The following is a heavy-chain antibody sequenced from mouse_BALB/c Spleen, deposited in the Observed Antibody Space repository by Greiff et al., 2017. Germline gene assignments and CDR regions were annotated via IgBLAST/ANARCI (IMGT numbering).Heavy chain of an antibody. J-gene: IGHJ4*01. CDR3: ARRPYAMDY. Sequence: QVQLQQPGAELVKPGASVKLSCKAYGYTFTSYWMHWVKQRPGQGLEWIGEINPSNGRTNYNEKFKSKATLTVDKSSSTAYMQLSSLTSEDSAVYYCARRPYAMDYWGQGTSVTVSS. CDR1: GYTFTSYW. CDR2: INPSNGRT. V-gene: IGHV1S81*02.